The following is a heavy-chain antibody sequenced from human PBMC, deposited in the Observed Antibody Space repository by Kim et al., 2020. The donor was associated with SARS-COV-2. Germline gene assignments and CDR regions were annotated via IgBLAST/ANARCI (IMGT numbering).Heavy chain of an antibody. CDR3: ASNLVGDTDLGA. Sequence: GGSLRLSXAXSGFTFSSHVMHWVRQAPGKGLEWVALISYEGSTQKYTDSVKGRFTVCRDNSKNTLFLQMNSLRPEDTAVYYCASNLVGDTDLGAWGQGTLVTVSS. CDR2: ISYEGSTQ. D-gene: IGHD1-26*01. CDR1: GFTFSSHV. V-gene: IGHV3-30*03. J-gene: IGHJ5*02.